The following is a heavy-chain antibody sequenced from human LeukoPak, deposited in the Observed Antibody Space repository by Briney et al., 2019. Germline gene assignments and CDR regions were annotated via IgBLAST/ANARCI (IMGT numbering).Heavy chain of an antibody. CDR2: INPKSGGT. D-gene: IGHD2-2*02. J-gene: IGHJ5*02. CDR3: ARADFLYTGLAVATATRYTRMVTWFDP. V-gene: IGHV1-2*02. Sequence: GASVKVSCKASGYTFTGYYMHWVRQAPGQGLEWMGWINPKSGGTQFKENFQGRVTMTRDSSISTAYLELSGLRSDDTAIYYCARADFLYTGLAVATATRYTRMVTWFDPWGQGTLVTVSS. CDR1: GYTFTGYY.